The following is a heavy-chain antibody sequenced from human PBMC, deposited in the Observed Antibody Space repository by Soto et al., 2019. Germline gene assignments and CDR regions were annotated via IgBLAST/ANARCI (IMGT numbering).Heavy chain of an antibody. CDR1: GGSISSYY. J-gene: IGHJ3*02. CDR2: IYYSGST. CDR3: AREYDFWSGYRAFDS. Sequence: SETLSLTCTVSGGSISSYYWSWIRQPPGKGLEWIGYIYYSGSTNYNPSLKSRVTISVDTSKNQFSLKLSSVTAADTAVYYCAREYDFWSGYRAFDSWGQGTRVTVAS. D-gene: IGHD3-3*01. V-gene: IGHV4-59*01.